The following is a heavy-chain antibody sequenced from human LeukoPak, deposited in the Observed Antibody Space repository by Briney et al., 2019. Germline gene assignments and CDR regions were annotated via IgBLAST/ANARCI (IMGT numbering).Heavy chain of an antibody. Sequence: GGSLRLSCAASGFTLSTYNMNWVRQAPGKGLEWVSAISGSGGSTYYADSVKGRFTISRDNSKNTLYLQMNSLRAEDTAVYYCAKDRIDYYDSSGYYYALFDYWGQGTLVTVSS. V-gene: IGHV3-23*01. CDR2: ISGSGGST. CDR1: GFTLSTYN. CDR3: AKDRIDYYDSSGYYYALFDY. D-gene: IGHD3-22*01. J-gene: IGHJ4*02.